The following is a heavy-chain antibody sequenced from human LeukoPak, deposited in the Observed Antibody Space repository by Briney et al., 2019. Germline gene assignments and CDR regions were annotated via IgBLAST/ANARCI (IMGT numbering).Heavy chain of an antibody. CDR1: GYTFTSFG. Sequence: ASVKVSCKASGYTFTSFGISWVRQAPGQGLEWMGWISAYNGNTNYAQKLQGRVTITADKSTSTAYMELSSLRSEDTAVYYCARDPVVAVAGDFDYWGQGTLVTVSS. V-gene: IGHV1-18*01. D-gene: IGHD6-19*01. J-gene: IGHJ4*02. CDR3: ARDPVVAVAGDFDY. CDR2: ISAYNGNT.